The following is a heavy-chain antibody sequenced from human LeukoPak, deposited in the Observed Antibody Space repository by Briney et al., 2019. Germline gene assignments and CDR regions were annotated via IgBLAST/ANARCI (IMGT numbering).Heavy chain of an antibody. CDR1: GYTFTGYY. J-gene: IGHJ1*01. V-gene: IGHV1-69*13. Sequence: SVKVSCKTSGYTFTGYYMHWVRQASGQGLEWMGGIIPIFGTANYAQKFQGRVTITADESTSTAYMELSSLRSDDTAVYYCAKDRRAAAGTRYFQHWGQGTLVTVSS. D-gene: IGHD6-13*01. CDR3: AKDRRAAAGTRYFQH. CDR2: IIPIFGTA.